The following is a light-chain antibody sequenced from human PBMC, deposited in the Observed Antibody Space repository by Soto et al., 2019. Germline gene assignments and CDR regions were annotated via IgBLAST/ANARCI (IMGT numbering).Light chain of an antibody. V-gene: IGLV2-11*01. CDR2: DVS. CDR1: SSDVGGYSY. CDR3: CSYAGAFTYV. Sequence: TQPRSVSGSPGHSVTISCTGTSSDVGGYSYVSWYQQHAGKAPKLIISDVSKRPSGVPDRFSGSKFGNTASLTISGLQAEDEADYYCCSYAGAFTYVFGSGTKVTVL. J-gene: IGLJ1*01.